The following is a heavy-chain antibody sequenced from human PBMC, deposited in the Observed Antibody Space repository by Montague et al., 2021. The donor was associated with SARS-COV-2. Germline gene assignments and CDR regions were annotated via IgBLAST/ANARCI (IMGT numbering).Heavy chain of an antibody. CDR3: ARGRSYCSSTSSRGFYYYGMDV. V-gene: IGHV3-21*04. CDR1: GFTFSSYS. D-gene: IGHD2-2*01. CDR2: ISSSSSYK. Sequence: SLRLSCAASGFTFSSYSMNWVRQAPGKGLEWVSSISSSSSYKYYADSVKGRFTISRDDAKNSLYLQMNGLRAEDTAVYYCARGRSYCSSTSSRGFYYYGMDVGGQGTAVTVSS. J-gene: IGHJ6*02.